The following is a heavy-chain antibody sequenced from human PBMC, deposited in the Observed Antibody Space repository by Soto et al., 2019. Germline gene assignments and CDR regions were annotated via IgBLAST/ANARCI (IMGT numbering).Heavy chain of an antibody. Sequence: QVQLQESGPGLVKPSQTLSLTCTVSGGSISSGDYYWSWIRQPAGKGLEWIGRITVNGNTQYNPSFRSRVTMSMDTSRNQFSLNLQSATAADTALYYCARESGENWTYEAHWGQGTLVTVSS. CDR2: ITVNGNT. D-gene: IGHD1-7*01. J-gene: IGHJ1*01. CDR1: GGSISSGDYY. CDR3: ARESGENWTYEAH. V-gene: IGHV4-61*02.